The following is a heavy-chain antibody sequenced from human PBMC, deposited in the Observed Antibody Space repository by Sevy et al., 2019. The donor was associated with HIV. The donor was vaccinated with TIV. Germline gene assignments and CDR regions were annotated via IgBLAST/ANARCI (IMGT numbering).Heavy chain of an antibody. V-gene: IGHV3-11*06. CDR1: GFTFSDYY. Sequence: GGSLRLSCAASGFTFSDYYMSWIRQAPGKGLEWVSYISSSSSYTNYADSVKGRFTISRDNAKNSLYLQMNSLRAEDTAVYYCARDLAEAVHDAFDIWGQGTMVTVSS. CDR2: ISSSSSYT. D-gene: IGHD6-13*01. CDR3: ARDLAEAVHDAFDI. J-gene: IGHJ3*02.